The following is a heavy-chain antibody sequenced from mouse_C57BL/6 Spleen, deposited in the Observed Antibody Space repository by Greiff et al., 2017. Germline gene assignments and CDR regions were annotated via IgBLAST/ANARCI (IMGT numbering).Heavy chain of an antibody. Sequence: VQLQQPGAELVKPGASVKLSCKASGYTFTSYWMHWVKQRPGQGLEWIGMIHPNSGSTNYNEKFKSKATLTVDKSSSTAYMQLSSLTSEDSAVYYWAILRGIYYFDYWGQGTTLTVSA. J-gene: IGHJ2*01. CDR1: GYTFTSYW. V-gene: IGHV1-64*01. D-gene: IGHD1-1*01. CDR3: AILRGIYYFDY. CDR2: IHPNSGST.